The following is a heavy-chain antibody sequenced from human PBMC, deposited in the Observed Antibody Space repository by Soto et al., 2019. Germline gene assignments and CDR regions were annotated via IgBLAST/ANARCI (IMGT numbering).Heavy chain of an antibody. CDR3: ARAYYGLLTGYYTDY. CDR2: VSGDGVTT. Sequence: EVQLVESGGDLVQRGGSLGFSCAASGFPFSSYWLHWVRQTPGKGLDWVARVSGDGVTTYYADSLTGRCTVSRDNAKNTLSLQISGLRAEDTAVYYCARAYYGLLTGYYTDYWGQGTLVSVSS. J-gene: IGHJ4*02. CDR1: GFPFSSYW. D-gene: IGHD3-9*01. V-gene: IGHV3-74*01.